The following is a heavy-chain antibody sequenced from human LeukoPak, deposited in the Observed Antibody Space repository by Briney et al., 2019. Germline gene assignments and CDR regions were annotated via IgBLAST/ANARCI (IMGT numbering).Heavy chain of an antibody. CDR3: ARESSGWYSRSDNWFDP. V-gene: IGHV1-69*05. J-gene: IGHJ5*02. Sequence: ASVNVSCKASGGTFSSYAISWVRQAPGQGLEWMGGIIPIFGTANYAQKFQGRVTMTRNTSISTAYMELSSLRSEDTAVYYCARESSGWYSRSDNWFDPWGQGTLVTVSS. CDR1: GGTFSSYA. D-gene: IGHD6-19*01. CDR2: IIPIFGTA.